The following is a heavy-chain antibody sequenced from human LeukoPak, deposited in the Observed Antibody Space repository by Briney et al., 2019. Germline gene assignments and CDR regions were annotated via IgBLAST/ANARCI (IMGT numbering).Heavy chain of an antibody. CDR1: GYTFTGYY. CDR2: INPNSGGT. Sequence: ASVKVSCKASGYTFTGYYMHWVRQAPGQGLEWMGWINPNSGGTNYAQKFQGRVTMTRDTSISTAYMELSGLRSDDTAVYYCARVSSGWSEGDWFDPWGQGTLVTVSS. V-gene: IGHV1-2*02. D-gene: IGHD6-19*01. J-gene: IGHJ5*02. CDR3: ARVSSGWSEGDWFDP.